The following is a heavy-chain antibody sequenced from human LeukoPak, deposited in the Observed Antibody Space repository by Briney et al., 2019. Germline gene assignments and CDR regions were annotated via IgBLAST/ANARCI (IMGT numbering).Heavy chain of an antibody. CDR1: GGSISSGDYY. CDR2: IYYSGST. CDR3: AGYDILTGYCAHY. Sequence: SQTLSLTCTVSGGSISSGDYYWSWIRPPPGKDLEWIGYIYYSGSTYYNPSLKSRVTMSVDTSKNQFSLKLSSVTAADTAVYYCAGYDILTGYCAHYWGQGTLVTVSS. J-gene: IGHJ4*02. V-gene: IGHV4-30-4*01. D-gene: IGHD3-9*01.